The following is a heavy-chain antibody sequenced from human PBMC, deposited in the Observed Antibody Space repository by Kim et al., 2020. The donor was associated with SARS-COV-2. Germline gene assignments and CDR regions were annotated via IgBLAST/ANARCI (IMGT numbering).Heavy chain of an antibody. J-gene: IGHJ6*02. V-gene: IGHV4-39*07. D-gene: IGHD3-10*01. CDR1: GVSLSSSTYY. Sequence: SETLSLTCTVSGVSLSSSTYYWGWIRQPPGKGLEWIGSIYESGATSYSSSLKSRVSISVDTSKNQISLKLTSVTAADTAAYFCARGWFGELTYFYYGMDVWGQGTTVTGSS. CDR2: IYESGAT. CDR3: ARGWFGELTYFYYGMDV.